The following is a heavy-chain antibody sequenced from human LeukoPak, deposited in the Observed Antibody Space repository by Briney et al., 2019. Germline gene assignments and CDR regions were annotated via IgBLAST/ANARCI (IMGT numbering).Heavy chain of an antibody. CDR2: TYYRSKWYN. V-gene: IGHV6-1*01. Sequence: SQTLSLTCAISGDSVSSNSAAWNWIRQSPSRGLEWLGRTYYRSKWYNDCAVSVKSRITINPDTSKNQFYLQLNSVTPEDTAVYYCARVGTTVTLDAFDIWGQGTMVTVSS. D-gene: IGHD4-17*01. CDR3: ARVGTTVTLDAFDI. J-gene: IGHJ3*02. CDR1: GDSVSSNSAA.